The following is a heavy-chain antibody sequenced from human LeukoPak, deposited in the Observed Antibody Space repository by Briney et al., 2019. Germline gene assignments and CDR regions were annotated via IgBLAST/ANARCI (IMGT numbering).Heavy chain of an antibody. D-gene: IGHD3-3*01. J-gene: IGHJ4*02. Sequence: GASVKVSCKASGYTFTSYGISWGRQAPGQGLEWMGWISAHNGKTNYAQKLQGRVTMTTDTSTSTAYMELRSLRSDDTAVYYCARGGPYDFWSGYTNFDYWGQGTLVTVSS. CDR3: ARGGPYDFWSGYTNFDY. CDR2: ISAHNGKT. CDR1: GYTFTSYG. V-gene: IGHV1-18*01.